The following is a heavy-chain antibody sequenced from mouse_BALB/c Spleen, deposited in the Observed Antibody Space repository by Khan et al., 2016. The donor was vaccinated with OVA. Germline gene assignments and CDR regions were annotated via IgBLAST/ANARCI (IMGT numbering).Heavy chain of an antibody. J-gene: IGHJ3*01. CDR2: ISTYYGNI. CDR1: GYTFADSG. Sequence: QVRLQQSGPEPVRPGASVKISCKGSGYTFADSGMHWVRQSHAKSLEWIGVISTYYGNIKYNQKFEGRATMTVDKSSSTAYLELARLTSEDSAVYLCTRDGISEFTYWGQGTLVTVSA. D-gene: IGHD2-3*01. CDR3: TRDGISEFTY. V-gene: IGHV1S137*01.